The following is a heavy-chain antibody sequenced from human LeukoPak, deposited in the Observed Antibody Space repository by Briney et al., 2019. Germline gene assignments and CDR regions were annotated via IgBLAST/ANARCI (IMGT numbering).Heavy chain of an antibody. CDR1: GGSFSGYY. CDR2: INHSGST. Sequence: SETLSLTCAVYGGSFSGYYWSWIRQPPGKGLEWIGEINHSGSTNYNPSLKSRVTISVDTSKNQFSLKLSSVTAADTAVYYCAARRSHTGYRGQGTLVTVSS. CDR3: AARRSHTGY. V-gene: IGHV4-34*01. D-gene: IGHD1-14*01. J-gene: IGHJ4*02.